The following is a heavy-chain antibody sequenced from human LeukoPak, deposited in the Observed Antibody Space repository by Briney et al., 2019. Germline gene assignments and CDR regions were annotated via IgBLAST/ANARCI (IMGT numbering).Heavy chain of an antibody. CDR1: GGSISSGSYY. J-gene: IGHJ6*03. CDR3: ARGVVIIRSPYYMDV. D-gene: IGHD3-3*01. CDR2: IYTSGST. Sequence: SETLSLTCTVSGGSISSGSYYWSWIQQPAGKGLEWIGRIYTSGSTNYNPSLKSRVTISVDTSKNQFSLKLSSVTAADTAVYYCARGVVIIRSPYYMDVWGKGTTVTVSS. V-gene: IGHV4-61*02.